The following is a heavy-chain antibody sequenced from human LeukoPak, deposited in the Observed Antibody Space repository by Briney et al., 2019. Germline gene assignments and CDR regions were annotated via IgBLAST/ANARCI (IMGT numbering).Heavy chain of an antibody. V-gene: IGHV1-69*13. CDR3: ARPYSSSSYYYGMDV. D-gene: IGHD6-6*01. CDR2: IIPIFGTA. J-gene: IGHJ6*02. Sequence: SVKVSCKASGGTFSSYAISWVRQAPGQGLEWMGGIIPIFGTANYAQKFQGRVTITADESASTAYMELSSLRSEDTAVYYCARPYSSSSYYYGMDVWGQGTTVTVSS. CDR1: GGTFSSYA.